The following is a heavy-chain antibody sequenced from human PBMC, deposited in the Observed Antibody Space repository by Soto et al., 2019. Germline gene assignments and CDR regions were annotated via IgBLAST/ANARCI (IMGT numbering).Heavy chain of an antibody. CDR1: GGSISSGGYS. Sequence: QLQLQASGSGLVRPSQTLSLTCAVSGGSISSGGYSWNWIRQPPGKGLEWIGYIYHSGGTLYNPSRKNRVSISVDKSKIQFSLKLTSVTAADTAVYYCARDQLEGNWFDPWCQGVLVTGSS. J-gene: IGHJ5*02. CDR3: ARDQLEGNWFDP. CDR2: IYHSGGT. V-gene: IGHV4-30-2*01. D-gene: IGHD1-1*01.